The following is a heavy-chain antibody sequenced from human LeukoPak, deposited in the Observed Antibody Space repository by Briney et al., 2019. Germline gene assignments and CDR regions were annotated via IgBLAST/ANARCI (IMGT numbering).Heavy chain of an antibody. J-gene: IGHJ5*02. V-gene: IGHV1-18*04. CDR1: GYTFTGYY. D-gene: IGHD6-19*01. CDR2: ISAYNGNT. CDR3: ARDLLQDNSPTSAVAGS. Sequence: ASVKVSCKASGYTFTGYYMHWVRQAPGQGLEWMGWISAYNGNTNYAQKLQGRVTMTTDTSTSTAYMELRSLRSDDTAVYYCARDLLQDNSPTSAVAGSWGQGTLVTVSS.